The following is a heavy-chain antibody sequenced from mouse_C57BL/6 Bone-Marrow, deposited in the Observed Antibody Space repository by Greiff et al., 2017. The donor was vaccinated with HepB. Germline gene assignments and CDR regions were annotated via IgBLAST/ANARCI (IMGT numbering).Heavy chain of an antibody. J-gene: IGHJ2*01. Sequence: VQLQQSGAELVRPGTSVKVSCKASGYAFTNYLIEWVKQRPGQGLEWIGVINPGSGGNNYNEKFKGKATLTADKSSSTAYMQLSSLTSEDSAVYFCARYPIYYGHYWGQGTTLTVSS. D-gene: IGHD2-1*01. V-gene: IGHV1-54*01. CDR3: ARYPIYYGHY. CDR2: INPGSGGN. CDR1: GYAFTNYL.